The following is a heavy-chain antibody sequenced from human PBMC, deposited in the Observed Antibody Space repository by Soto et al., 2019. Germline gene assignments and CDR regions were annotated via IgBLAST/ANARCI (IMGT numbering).Heavy chain of an antibody. V-gene: IGHV3-11*06. Sequence: GGSLRLSCAASGFTFSDYYMSWIRQAPGKGLEWVSYISSSSSYTNYADSVKGRFTISRDNAKNSLYLQMNSLRAEDTAVYYCARGGRDIVVVVAAVSNDYWGQGTLVTVSS. CDR2: ISSSSSYT. CDR3: ARGGRDIVVVVAAVSNDY. CDR1: GFTFSDYY. J-gene: IGHJ4*02. D-gene: IGHD2-15*01.